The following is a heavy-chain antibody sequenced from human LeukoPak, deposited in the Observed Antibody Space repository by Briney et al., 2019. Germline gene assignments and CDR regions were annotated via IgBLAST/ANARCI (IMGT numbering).Heavy chain of an antibody. CDR1: GGSVISGGYY. Sequence: SETLSLTCTVSGGSVISGGYYWSWIWQPPGKGLEWIGYIYYSGSTTYNPSLKSRITISVDTSKNKFSLKLSSVTAADTAVYYCARVPISTTARGYFDYRGQGTLVTVSS. CDR2: IYYSGST. CDR3: ARVPISTTARGYFDY. D-gene: IGHD4-17*01. V-gene: IGHV4-61*08. J-gene: IGHJ4*02.